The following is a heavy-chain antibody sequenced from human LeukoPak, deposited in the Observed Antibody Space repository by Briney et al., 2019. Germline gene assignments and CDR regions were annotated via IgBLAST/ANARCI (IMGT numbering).Heavy chain of an antibody. Sequence: PGGSLRLSCAASGFTFSSYEMNWVRQAPGKGLEWVAVISYDGSNKYYADSVKGRFTISRDNSKNTLYLQMNSLRAEDTAVYYCATSRYNWAPGAFDIWGQGTMVTVSS. CDR3: ATSRYNWAPGAFDI. V-gene: IGHV3-30*04. CDR1: GFTFSSYE. J-gene: IGHJ3*02. D-gene: IGHD1-20*01. CDR2: ISYDGSNK.